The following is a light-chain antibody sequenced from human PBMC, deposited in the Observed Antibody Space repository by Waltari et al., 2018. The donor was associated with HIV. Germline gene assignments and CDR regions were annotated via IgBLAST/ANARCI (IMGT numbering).Light chain of an antibody. J-gene: IGKJ2*01. CDR1: QSVNTN. CDR3: HQYNNWPYT. V-gene: IGKV3-15*01. CDR2: GAS. Sequence: MMQSPDILPVSSGEGVTFPGRASQSVNTNVAWYQQRPGRAPRLLIYGASTRAAGFPARFSGGGSGTEFTLTISSLQSEDFALYFCHQYNNWPYTFGQGTKLDIK.